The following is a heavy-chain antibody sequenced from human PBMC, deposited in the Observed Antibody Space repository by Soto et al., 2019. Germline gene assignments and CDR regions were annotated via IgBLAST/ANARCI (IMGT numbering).Heavy chain of an antibody. CDR2: ISGYNGDT. V-gene: IGHV1-18*01. J-gene: IGHJ3*02. CDR3: ARDGSGTYRTAFDI. CDR1: DYSLSTYG. Sequence: ASVKVSCKASDYSLSTYGVSWVRQAPGQGLEWMGWISGYNGDTNYAQKFQGRVTMPTDTSTSTAYMELRSLRSDDTAVYYCARDGSGTYRTAFDIWGQGTLVTVSS. D-gene: IGHD3-10*01.